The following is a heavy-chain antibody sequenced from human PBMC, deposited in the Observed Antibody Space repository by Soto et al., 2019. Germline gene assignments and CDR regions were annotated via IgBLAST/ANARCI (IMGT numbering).Heavy chain of an antibody. CDR3: ARDRDYDSSGYYLPFDY. V-gene: IGHV1-69*13. D-gene: IGHD3-22*01. J-gene: IGHJ4*02. CDR2: IIPIFGTA. CDR1: GGTFSSYA. Sequence: ASVKVSCKASGGTFSSYAISWVRQAPGQGLEWMGGIIPIFGTANYAQKFQGRVTITADESTSTAYMELSSLRSEDTAVYYCARDRDYDSSGYYLPFDYWGQGTLVTVSS.